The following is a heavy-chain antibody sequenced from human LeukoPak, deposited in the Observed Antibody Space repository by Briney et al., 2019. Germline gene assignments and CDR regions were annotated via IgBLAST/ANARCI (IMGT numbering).Heavy chain of an antibody. J-gene: IGHJ4*02. D-gene: IGHD4-17*01. V-gene: IGHV4-39*02. Sequence: PSETLPLTCTVSGGSISRSSYFWGWLRQPPGKGLEWIGSFYYSGSTYYNPSLKSRVTISVDTSKNQFSLKLSSVTAADTAVYFCARDYGDHAFDCWGQGTLVTVSS. CDR3: ARDYGDHAFDC. CDR1: GGSISRSSYF. CDR2: FYYSGST.